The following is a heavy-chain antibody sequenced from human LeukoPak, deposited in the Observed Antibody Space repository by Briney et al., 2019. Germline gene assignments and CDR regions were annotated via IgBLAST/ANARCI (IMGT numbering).Heavy chain of an antibody. V-gene: IGHV4-38-2*01. CDR2: IYHSGST. Sequence: PSETLSLTCAVSDYSISSGYYWGWIRQPPGKGLEWIGSIYHSGSTYYNPSLKSRVTISVDTSKNQFSLKLSSVTAADTAVYYCAAGYCSGGSCYSVVHDPFDIWGQGTMVTVSS. CDR1: DYSISSGYY. CDR3: AAGYCSGGSCYSVVHDPFDI. D-gene: IGHD2-15*01. J-gene: IGHJ3*02.